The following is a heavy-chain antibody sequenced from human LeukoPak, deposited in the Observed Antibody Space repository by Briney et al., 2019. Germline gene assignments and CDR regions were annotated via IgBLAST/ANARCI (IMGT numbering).Heavy chain of an antibody. V-gene: IGHV3-74*01. CDR2: INSGGSST. CDR1: GFTCSSYW. D-gene: IGHD2-2*01. CDR3: AKDGLYCSSTSCYFPNWFDP. J-gene: IGHJ5*02. Sequence: GGSLLLSCAAAGFTCSSYWMHWGRQAPGKGLGWVSRINSGGSSTSDAAYVKGRFTISRDNAKNTLYLQMNSLRAEDTAVYYCAKDGLYCSSTSCYFPNWFDPWGQGTLVTVSS.